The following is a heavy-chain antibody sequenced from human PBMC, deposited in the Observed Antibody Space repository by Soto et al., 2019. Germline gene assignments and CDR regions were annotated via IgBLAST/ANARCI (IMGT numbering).Heavy chain of an antibody. CDR2: IKTNAEGGTT. Sequence: EVQLVESGGGFIYPGGSLRLSCAASGLTISNAWMNWVRQAPGKGLEWVGRIKTNAEGGTTDYAAAVKGRFTVSRDDSKNTLYPQMNSVRTEDTAVYYCTTGSVEGVWGQGTTVTVSS. J-gene: IGHJ6*02. D-gene: IGHD2-15*01. CDR1: GLTISNAW. V-gene: IGHV3-15*07. CDR3: TTGSVEGV.